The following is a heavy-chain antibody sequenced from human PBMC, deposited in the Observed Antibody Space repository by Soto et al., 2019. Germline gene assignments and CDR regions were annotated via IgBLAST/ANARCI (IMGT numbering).Heavy chain of an antibody. J-gene: IGHJ4*02. D-gene: IGHD3-16*02. V-gene: IGHV4-59*08. CDR2: IHYSGST. CDR3: AKHDLGPLRPFDY. Sequence: SETLSLTCTVSGGSICNYYWSWIRQPPGKGLEWIGYIHYSGSTKYNPSLKSRVAISADTSKNQFSLKLSSVTAADTAIYYCAKHDLGPLRPFDYWGQGTLVTVSS. CDR1: GGSICNYY.